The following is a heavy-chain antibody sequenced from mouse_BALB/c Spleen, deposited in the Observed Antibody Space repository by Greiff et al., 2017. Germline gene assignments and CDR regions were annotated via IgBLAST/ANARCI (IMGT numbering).Heavy chain of an antibody. D-gene: IGHD1-1*01. CDR1: GYSITSDYA. V-gene: IGHV3-2*02. Sequence: EVQLQQSGPGLVKPSQSLSLTCTVTGYSITSDYAWNWIRQFPGNKLEWMGYISYSGSTSYNPSLKSRISITRDTSKNQFFLQLNSVTTEDTATDYCARGAVITTPYAMDYWGQGTSVTVSS. J-gene: IGHJ4*01. CDR2: ISYSGST. CDR3: ARGAVITTPYAMDY.